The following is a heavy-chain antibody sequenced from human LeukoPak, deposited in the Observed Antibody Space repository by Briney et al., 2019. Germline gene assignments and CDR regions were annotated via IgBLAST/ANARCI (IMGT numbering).Heavy chain of an antibody. J-gene: IGHJ4*02. CDR1: GFTFTTYW. V-gene: IGHV3-7*01. CDR3: ARDVGGSLDY. CDR2: IKGDESAK. D-gene: IGHD1-26*01. Sequence: PAGSLRLSCAASGFTFTTYWMSWVRQAPAKGLEWVANIKGDESAKHQADSVKGRFTISRDNAQNSVYLQMSSLRVEDTAVYYCARDVGGSLDYWGQGTLVTVSS.